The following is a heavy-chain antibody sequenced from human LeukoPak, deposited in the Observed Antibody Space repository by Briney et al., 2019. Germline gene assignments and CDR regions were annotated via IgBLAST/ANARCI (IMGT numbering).Heavy chain of an antibody. Sequence: PSGGSLRLSCAASGFTFSSYAMHWVRQAPGKGLEWVSGISWNSGSIGYADSVKGRFTISRDNAKNSLYLQMNSLRAEDTALYYCAKDIGGRYYYDSSGYSAFDYWGQGTLVTVSS. D-gene: IGHD3-22*01. CDR2: ISWNSGSI. CDR1: GFTFSSYA. V-gene: IGHV3-9*01. CDR3: AKDIGGRYYYDSSGYSAFDY. J-gene: IGHJ4*02.